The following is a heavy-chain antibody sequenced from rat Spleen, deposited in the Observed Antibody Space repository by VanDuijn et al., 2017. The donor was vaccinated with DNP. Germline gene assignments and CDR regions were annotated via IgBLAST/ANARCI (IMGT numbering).Heavy chain of an antibody. J-gene: IGHJ2*01. CDR3: ARLEFGGYTYYFDY. V-gene: IGHV3-1*01. D-gene: IGHD1-11*01. Sequence: EVQLQESGPGLVKPSQSLSLTCSVTGYSITSNYWGWIRKFPGNKMEWIGHIRNSGSTTYNPSLKSRISITRATSKNQFFLQLNSVTTEDTATYYCARLEFGGYTYYFDYWGQGVMVTVSS. CDR2: IRNSGST. CDR1: GYSITSNY.